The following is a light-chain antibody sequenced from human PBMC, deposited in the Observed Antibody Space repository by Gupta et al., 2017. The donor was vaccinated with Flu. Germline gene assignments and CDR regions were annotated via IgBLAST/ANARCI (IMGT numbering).Light chain of an antibody. CDR2: AAS. Sequence: TQTPSFLSASVGDRVTITCRASQGIDNYLAWYQQKPGKAPKLLIYAASTLQSGVPSRFSGSGSGTDFTLTISSLQSEDFATYYCQQLNFGGGTKVEIK. CDR3: QQLN. V-gene: IGKV1-9*01. CDR1: QGIDNY. J-gene: IGKJ4*01.